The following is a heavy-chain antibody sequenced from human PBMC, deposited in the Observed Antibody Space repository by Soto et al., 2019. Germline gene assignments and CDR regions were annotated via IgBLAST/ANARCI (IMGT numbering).Heavy chain of an antibody. Sequence: QVQLQESGPGLVKPSQTLSLTCAVSGGSISNGGYYWSWIRQHPGKDLEWIGSIYFSGSTYYNPSLKSRVTISVATPKNLFSLTLSSVTAADTAMYYCASDSHSQQPNHRWGGGDMDVWGKGTTVTVSS. CDR1: GGSISNGGYY. CDR2: IYFSGST. J-gene: IGHJ6*03. D-gene: IGHD6-13*01. CDR3: ASDSHSQQPNHRWGGGDMDV. V-gene: IGHV4-31*11.